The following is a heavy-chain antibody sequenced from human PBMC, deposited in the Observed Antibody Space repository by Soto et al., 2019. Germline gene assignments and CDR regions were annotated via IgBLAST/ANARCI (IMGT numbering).Heavy chain of an antibody. D-gene: IGHD3-3*01. CDR2: IYSSGGT. J-gene: IGHJ5*02. V-gene: IGHV4-4*07. CDR1: GGAISGYY. CDR3: ARGQRFSDSFDP. Sequence: SETLSLTCTVSGGAISGYYWTWIRRPAGKGLEWIGRIYSSGGTKYNPSLKSRVDMSLDMSKNQFSLRLNSVTAADTAVYYCARGQRFSDSFDPWGQGTLVTVSS.